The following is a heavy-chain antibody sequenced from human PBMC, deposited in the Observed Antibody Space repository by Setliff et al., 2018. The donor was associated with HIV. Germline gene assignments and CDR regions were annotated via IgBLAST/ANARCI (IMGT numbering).Heavy chain of an antibody. CDR3: AKGVKFLDP. J-gene: IGHJ5*02. V-gene: IGHV3-53*01. Sequence: PSETLSLTCAVYGGSLSSFSWTWVRQAPGRGLEWVSFIYSDGRTHYADSVQGRFTISRDNSNNILFLQMNSLLAEDTAVYFCAKGVKFLDPWGQGTLVTVSS. D-gene: IGHD2-21*01. CDR1: GGSLSSFS. CDR2: IYSDGRT.